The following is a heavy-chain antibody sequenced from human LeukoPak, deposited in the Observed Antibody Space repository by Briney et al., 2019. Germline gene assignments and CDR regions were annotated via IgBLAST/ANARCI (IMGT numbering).Heavy chain of an antibody. CDR3: ARALLGATYYYYYMDV. CDR2: TYYRSKWYN. J-gene: IGHJ6*03. D-gene: IGHD1-26*01. V-gene: IGHV6-1*01. Sequence: SQTLSLTCAISGDSVSSNSAAWDWIRQSPSRGLEWLGRTYYRSKWYNDYAVSVKSRITINPDTSKNQFSLQLNSVTPEDTAVYYCARALLGATYYYYYMDVWGKGTTVTVSS. CDR1: GDSVSSNSAA.